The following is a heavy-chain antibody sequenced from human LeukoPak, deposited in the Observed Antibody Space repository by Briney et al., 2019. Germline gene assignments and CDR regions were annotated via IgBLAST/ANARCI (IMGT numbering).Heavy chain of an antibody. CDR2: IFHSGTT. J-gene: IGHJ4*02. D-gene: IGHD5-24*01. CDR1: GAPFSGYY. CDR3: ARHAQLQTHSNHFAS. V-gene: IGHV4-34*12. Sequence: PSETLSLTCAVYGAPFSGYYWSWIRQSPGKGLEWIGDIFHSGTTYYNPSLKSRVTMSVDTSKNRFSLKLSSVTAADTALYYCARHAQLQTHSNHFASWGQGTLVTVSS.